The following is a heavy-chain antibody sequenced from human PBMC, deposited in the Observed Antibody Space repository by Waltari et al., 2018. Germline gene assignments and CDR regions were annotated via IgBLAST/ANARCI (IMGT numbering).Heavy chain of an antibody. CDR2: IYSGGST. CDR1: GFTVSSNY. Sequence: EVQLVESGGGLVQPGGSLRLSCAASGFTVSSNYMSWVRQAPGNGLEWVSVIYSGGSTYYADSVKGRFTISRDNSKNTLYLQMNSLRAEDTAVYYCARDTTVTTTEYFDLWGRGTLVTVSS. J-gene: IGHJ2*01. D-gene: IGHD4-17*01. V-gene: IGHV3-66*02. CDR3: ARDTTVTTTEYFDL.